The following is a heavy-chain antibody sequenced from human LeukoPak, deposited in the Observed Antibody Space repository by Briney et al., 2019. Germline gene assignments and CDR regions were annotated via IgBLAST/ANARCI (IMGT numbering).Heavy chain of an antibody. J-gene: IGHJ4*02. Sequence: VASVKVSCKASGYTFPGYYMHWVRQAPGQGLEWMGWINPNSGGTNYAQKFQGRVTMTRDTSISTAYMELSRLGSDDTAVYYCAREHSSSSGKVFDSWGQGTLVTVSS. D-gene: IGHD6-6*01. CDR3: AREHSSSSGKVFDS. CDR1: GYTFPGYY. CDR2: INPNSGGT. V-gene: IGHV1-2*02.